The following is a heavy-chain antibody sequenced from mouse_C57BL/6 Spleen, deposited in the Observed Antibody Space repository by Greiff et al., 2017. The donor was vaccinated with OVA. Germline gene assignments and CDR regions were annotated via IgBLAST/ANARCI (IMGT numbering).Heavy chain of an antibody. D-gene: IGHD1-2*01. J-gene: IGHJ4*01. CDR3: ATHTAYYAMDY. CDR2: IYPGDGDT. Sequence: QVQLQQSGAELVKPGASVKISCKASGYAFSSYWMNWVKQRPGKGLEWIGQIYPGDGDTNYNGKFKGKATLTADKSSSTAYMQLSSLTSEDSAVYFCATHTAYYAMDYWGQGTSVTVSS. CDR1: GYAFSSYW. V-gene: IGHV1-80*01.